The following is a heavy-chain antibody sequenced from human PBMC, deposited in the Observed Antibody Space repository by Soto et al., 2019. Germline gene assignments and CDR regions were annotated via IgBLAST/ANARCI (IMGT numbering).Heavy chain of an antibody. V-gene: IGHV5-51*01. CDR1: GYSFTIYW. D-gene: IGHD3-22*01. Sequence: PGESLKISCKGSGYSFTIYWIGWVRQMPGKGLEWMGIIYPGDSDTRYSPSFQGQVTISADESISTAYLQWSSLKASDTAMYYCERHGPRVSYDNSDYSYYDMDVWVQGTTFTVAS. J-gene: IGHJ6*02. CDR2: IYPGDSDT. CDR3: ERHGPRVSYDNSDYSYYDMDV.